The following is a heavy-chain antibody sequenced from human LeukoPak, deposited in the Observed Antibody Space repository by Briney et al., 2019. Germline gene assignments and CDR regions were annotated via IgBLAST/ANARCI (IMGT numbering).Heavy chain of an antibody. CDR3: AQGFSSGWYPY. V-gene: IGHV3-23*01. Sequence: GGSLRLSCAVSGFSVSSFGMSWVRQAPGKGLEWISAISLNGETTWYADSVKGRFIISRDNSKNTLYLQLTSLRAEDTAVYYCAQGFSSGWYPYWGQGSLVSVSS. CDR2: ISLNGETT. D-gene: IGHD6-19*01. J-gene: IGHJ4*02. CDR1: GFSVSSFG.